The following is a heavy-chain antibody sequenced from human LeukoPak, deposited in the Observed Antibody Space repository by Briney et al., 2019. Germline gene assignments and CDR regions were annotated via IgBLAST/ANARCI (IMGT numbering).Heavy chain of an antibody. J-gene: IGHJ5*02. V-gene: IGHV1-3*01. CDR2: INAGNGNT. D-gene: IGHD4-17*01. Sequence: ASVTVSCTASGYTFTSYAMHWVRQAPGQRLEWMGWINAGNGNTKYSQKFQGRVTITRDTSASTAYMELSSLRSEDTAVYYCARAAGDYGRSNWFDPWGQGTLVTGSS. CDR1: GYTFTSYA. CDR3: ARAAGDYGRSNWFDP.